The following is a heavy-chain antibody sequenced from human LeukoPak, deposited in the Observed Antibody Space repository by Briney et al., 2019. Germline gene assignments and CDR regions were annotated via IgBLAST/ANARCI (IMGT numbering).Heavy chain of an antibody. D-gene: IGHD3-10*01. J-gene: IGHJ4*02. CDR2: IIPILDIA. Sequence: GASVKVSCKASGGTFSSYAISWVRQAPGQGLEWMGRIIPILDIANYAQKFQGRVTITADKSTSTAYMELSSLRSEDTAVYYCARSYYYGSGSYYESPFDSWGQGTLVTVSS. CDR1: GGTFSSYA. V-gene: IGHV1-69*04. CDR3: ARSYYYGSGSYYESPFDS.